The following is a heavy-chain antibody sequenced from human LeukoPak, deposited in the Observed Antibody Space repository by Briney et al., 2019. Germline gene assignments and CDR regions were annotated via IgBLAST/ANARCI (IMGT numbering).Heavy chain of an antibody. Sequence: GEALQISCKGSGYSFTSYWIGWVRQMPGKGLEGMGIIYPGDSDTRYSPSFQGQVTISADKSISTAYLQWSGLKASDTAMYYCARRDTRAWAFDIWGQGTMVTVSS. CDR3: ARRDTRAWAFDI. CDR1: GYSFTSYW. D-gene: IGHD2-21*01. CDR2: IYPGDSDT. J-gene: IGHJ3*02. V-gene: IGHV5-51*01.